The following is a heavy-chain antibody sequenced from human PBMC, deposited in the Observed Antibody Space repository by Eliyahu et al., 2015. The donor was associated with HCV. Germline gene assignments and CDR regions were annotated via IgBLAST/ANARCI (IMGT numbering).Heavy chain of an antibody. CDR2: IYYSGNT. CDR1: GGSISSSSHY. V-gene: IGHV4-39*01. D-gene: IGHD3-16*01. CDR3: ARHGGPSRVDY. Sequence: QLQLQESGPGLVKPSETLSLTCTVSGGSISSSSHYWGWIRQSPGKGLEGIGHIYYSGNTYYNPSLKSRVTISVDTSKNQFSLKLSSVTAADTAVYHCARHGGPSRVDYWGQGTLVTVSS. J-gene: IGHJ4*02.